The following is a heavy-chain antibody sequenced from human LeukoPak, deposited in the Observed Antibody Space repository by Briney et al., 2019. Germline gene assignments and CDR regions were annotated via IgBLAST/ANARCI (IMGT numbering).Heavy chain of an antibody. D-gene: IGHD2-2*01. CDR1: GYTFTGYY. J-gene: IGHJ4*02. CDR2: INPNSGDT. Sequence: GASVKVSCKASGYTFTGYYIHWVRQAPGQGLEWMGWINPNSGDTNYAQKFQGRVTMTRDTSISTAYLELSRLRFDDTATYYCGSFGGGETVVIPDYWAQGTLVTVSS. V-gene: IGHV1-2*02. CDR3: GSFGGGETVVIPDY.